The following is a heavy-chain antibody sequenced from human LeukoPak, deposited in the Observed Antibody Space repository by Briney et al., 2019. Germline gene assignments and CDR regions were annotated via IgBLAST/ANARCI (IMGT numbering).Heavy chain of an antibody. V-gene: IGHV3-21*01. Sequence: GGSLRLSCAASGFTFSSYSMNWVRQAPGKGLEWVSSISSSSSYIYYADSVKGRFTISRDNAKNSLYLQMNSLRAEDTAVYYCARDLWRPGRPGNWFDPWGQGTLVTVSS. CDR3: ARDLWRPGRPGNWFDP. J-gene: IGHJ5*02. CDR2: ISSSSSYI. CDR1: GFTFSSYS. D-gene: IGHD6-25*01.